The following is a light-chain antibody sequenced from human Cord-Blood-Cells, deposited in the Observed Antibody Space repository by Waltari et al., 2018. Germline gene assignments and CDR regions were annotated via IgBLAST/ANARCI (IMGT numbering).Light chain of an antibody. V-gene: IGKV3-11*01. J-gene: IGKJ4*01. CDR1: PSVSSY. CDR3: QQRSNWPPAT. Sequence: EIVLTQSPATLSLSPGERATLFCRASPSVSSYLAWYQQKPGQAPRLLIYDASNRATGIPARFSGSGSGTDFTLTISSLEPEDFAVYYCQQRSNWPPATFGGGTKVEIK. CDR2: DAS.